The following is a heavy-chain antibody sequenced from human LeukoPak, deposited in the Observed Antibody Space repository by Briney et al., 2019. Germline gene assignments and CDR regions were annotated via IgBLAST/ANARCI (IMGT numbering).Heavy chain of an antibody. V-gene: IGHV4-38-2*01. CDR1: GYSISSGYY. CDR3: ASPPSG. CDR2: IYHSGST. J-gene: IGHJ4*02. D-gene: IGHD6-25*01. Sequence: PSETLSLTCAVSGYSISSGYYWGWIRQPPGKGLEWTGSIYHSGSTYYNPSLKSRVTISVDTSKNQFSLKLSSVTAADTAVYYCASPPSGWGQGTLVTVSS.